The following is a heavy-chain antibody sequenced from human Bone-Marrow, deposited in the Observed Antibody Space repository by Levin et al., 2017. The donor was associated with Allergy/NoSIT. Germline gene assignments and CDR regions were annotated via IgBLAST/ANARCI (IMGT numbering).Heavy chain of an antibody. CDR2: INPSGGST. V-gene: IGHV1-46*01. Sequence: ASVKVSCKASGYTFTSYYMHWVRQAPGQGLEWMGIINPSGGSTSYAQKFQGRVTMTRDTSTSTVYMELSSLRSEDTAVYYCARDQGVVVVAARPYYYYYYGMDVWGQGTTVTVSS. D-gene: IGHD2-15*01. CDR1: GYTFTSYY. J-gene: IGHJ6*02. CDR3: ARDQGVVVVAARPYYYYYYGMDV.